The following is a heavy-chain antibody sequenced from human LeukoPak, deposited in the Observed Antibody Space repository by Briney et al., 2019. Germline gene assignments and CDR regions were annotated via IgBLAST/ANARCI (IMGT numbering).Heavy chain of an antibody. CDR2: IKTDGSRT. CDR1: GFTFSAYW. J-gene: IGHJ5*02. V-gene: IGHV3-74*03. Sequence: RGSLRLSCAASGFTFSAYWMHWVRQAPGKGLVWVSRIKTDGSRTMYADFLQGRFTISRDTAKNTLFLQMNSLRAEDTAVYYCAREAQVGGALQSWGQGTPVTVSS. CDR3: AREAQVGGALQS. D-gene: IGHD1-26*01.